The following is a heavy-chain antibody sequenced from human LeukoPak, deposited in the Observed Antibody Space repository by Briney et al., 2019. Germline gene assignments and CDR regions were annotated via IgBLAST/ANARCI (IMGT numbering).Heavy chain of an antibody. CDR1: GYTFTGCF. Sequence: ASVKVSCKASGYTFTGCFIHYVRQAPGQGLEWMGWIDPNSDNIRYSETFKDRVTMTRDTSTNTAYMELSWLRSDDTAVYYCARSAYNYGYVYFDHWGQGTLV. CDR3: ARSAYNYGYVYFDH. D-gene: IGHD5-18*01. CDR2: IDPNSDNI. V-gene: IGHV1-2*02. J-gene: IGHJ4*02.